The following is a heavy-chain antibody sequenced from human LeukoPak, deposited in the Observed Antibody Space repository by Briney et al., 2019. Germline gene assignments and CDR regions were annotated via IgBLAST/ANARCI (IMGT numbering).Heavy chain of an antibody. J-gene: IGHJ4*02. CDR3: ARALTYYYDSSGYYPSGY. V-gene: IGHV3-11*04. CDR2: ISSSGSTI. D-gene: IGHD3-22*01. Sequence: ESGGSLRLXCAASGFTFSDYYMSWIRQAPGKGLEWVSYISSSGSTIYYADSVKGRFTISRDNAKNSLYLQMNSLRAEDTAVYYCARALTYYYDSSGYYPSGYWGQGTLVTVSS. CDR1: GFTFSDYY.